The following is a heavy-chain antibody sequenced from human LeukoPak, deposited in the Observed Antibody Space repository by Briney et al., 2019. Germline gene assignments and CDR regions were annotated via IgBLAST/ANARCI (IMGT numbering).Heavy chain of an antibody. V-gene: IGHV4-34*01. CDR3: ARGLSWVRYCSSTSCYVGFDP. Sequence: SETLSLTCAVYGGSFSGYYWSWIRQPPGKGLEWIGEINHSGSTNYNPSLKSRVTISVDTSKNQFSLKLSSVTAADTAVYYCARGLSWVRYCSSTSCYVGFDPWAREPWSPSPQ. CDR2: INHSGST. D-gene: IGHD2-2*01. J-gene: IGHJ5*02. CDR1: GGSFSGYY.